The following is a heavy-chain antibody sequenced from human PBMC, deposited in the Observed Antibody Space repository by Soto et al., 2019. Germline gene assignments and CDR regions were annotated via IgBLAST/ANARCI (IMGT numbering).Heavy chain of an antibody. V-gene: IGHV1-69*05. CDR3: ARDQLTGSSSWYQDYYYYGMDV. CDR1: GGTFSSYA. J-gene: IGHJ6*02. Sequence: ASVKVSCKASGGTFSSYAISWVRQAPGQGLEWMGGIIPIFGTANYAQKLQGRVTMTTDTSTSTAYMELRSLRSDDTAVYYCARDQLTGSSSWYQDYYYYGMDVWGQGTTVTVSS. CDR2: IIPIFGTA. D-gene: IGHD6-13*01.